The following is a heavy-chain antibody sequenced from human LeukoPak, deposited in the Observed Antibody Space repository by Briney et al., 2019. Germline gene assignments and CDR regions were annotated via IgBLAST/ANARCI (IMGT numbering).Heavy chain of an antibody. D-gene: IGHD3-22*01. CDR1: GYTFTGYY. Sequence: ASVKVSCKASGYTFTGYYMHWVRQAPGQGLEWMGWINPNSGGTNYAQKFQGRVTMTRDTSISTAYMELSRLRSDDTAVYYCARVPLKNCDSSGYSTPSFDYWGQGTLVTVSS. CDR2: INPNSGGT. J-gene: IGHJ4*02. V-gene: IGHV1-2*02. CDR3: ARVPLKNCDSSGYSTPSFDY.